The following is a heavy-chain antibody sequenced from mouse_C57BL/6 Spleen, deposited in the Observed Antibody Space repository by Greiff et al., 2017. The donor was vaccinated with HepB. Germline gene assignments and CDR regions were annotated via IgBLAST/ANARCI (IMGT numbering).Heavy chain of an antibody. V-gene: IGHV1-4*01. J-gene: IGHJ2*01. Sequence: QVHVKQSGAELARPGASVKMSCKASGYTFTSYTMHWVKQRPGQGLEWIGYINPSSGYTKYNQKFKDKATLTADKSSSTAYMQLSSLTSEDSAVYYCAKHYYGSSVRGYYFDYWGQGTTLTVSS. CDR2: INPSSGYT. CDR3: AKHYYGSSVRGYYFDY. D-gene: IGHD1-1*01. CDR1: GYTFTSYT.